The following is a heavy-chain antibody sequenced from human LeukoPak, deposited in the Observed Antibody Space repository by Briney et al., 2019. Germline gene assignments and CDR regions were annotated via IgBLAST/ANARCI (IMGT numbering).Heavy chain of an antibody. CDR2: MSNSGENT. CDR1: GFTFSSYS. J-gene: IGHJ4*02. D-gene: IGHD1-14*01. CDR3: ARKGNRDYFDY. V-gene: IGHV3-30*12. Sequence: PGRSLRLSCAASGFTFSSYSMQWVRQTPGKGLEWVGIMSNSGENTFYGEAVKGRFTISRDNSKNTLYLQMNSLRAEDTAVYYCARKGNRDYFDYWGQGTLVTVSS.